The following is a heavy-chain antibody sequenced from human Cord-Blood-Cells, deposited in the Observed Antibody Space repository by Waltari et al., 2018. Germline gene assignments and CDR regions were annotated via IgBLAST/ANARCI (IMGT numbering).Heavy chain of an antibody. CDR3: ARDRYQGGSYWFDP. V-gene: IGHV3-21*01. D-gene: IGHD1-26*01. Sequence: EVQLVESGGGLVKPGGSLRLSCAAPGFTFSSYSMNWVRQAPGKGLEWVSSISSSSSYIYYADSVKGRFTISRDNAKNSLYLQMNSLRAEDTAVYYCARDRYQGGSYWFDPWGQGTLVTVSS. J-gene: IGHJ5*02. CDR1: GFTFSSYS. CDR2: ISSSSSYI.